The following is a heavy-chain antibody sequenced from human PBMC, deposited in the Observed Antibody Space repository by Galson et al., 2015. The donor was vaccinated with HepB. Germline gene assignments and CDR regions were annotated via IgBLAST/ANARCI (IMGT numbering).Heavy chain of an antibody. Sequence: SETLSLTCTVSGGSMKTYYWSWVRQSPGEGLEWIAYIYYSGNSNYNPSLRSRVTISIDTSTNQFSLNLNSVTAADAAVYYCARQKECSSDCYSHGYWYFDLWGRGTLVTVSS. CDR2: IYYSGNS. D-gene: IGHD2-21*02. CDR3: ARQKECSSDCYSHGYWYFDL. J-gene: IGHJ2*01. V-gene: IGHV4-59*08. CDR1: GGSMKTYY.